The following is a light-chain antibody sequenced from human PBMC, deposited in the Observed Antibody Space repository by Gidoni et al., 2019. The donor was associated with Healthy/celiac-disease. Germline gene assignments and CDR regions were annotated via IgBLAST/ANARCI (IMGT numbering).Light chain of an antibody. J-gene: IGKJ4*01. CDR3: QQYGSSPT. CDR2: GAS. V-gene: IGKV3-20*01. CDR1: QSVSSSY. Sequence: EIVLTQSPGTLSLSPGERATLSCRASQSVSSSYLAWYQQKPGQAPRLLIYGASSRATGIPDRVSGSGSGTDFTLTISRREPEDFAVYYCQQYGSSPTFGGGTKVEIK.